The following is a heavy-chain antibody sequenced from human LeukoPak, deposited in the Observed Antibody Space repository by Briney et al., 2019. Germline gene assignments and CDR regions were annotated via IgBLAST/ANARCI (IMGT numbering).Heavy chain of an antibody. Sequence: PGGSLRLSCAASGFTFSSSGMSWVRQAPGKGLEWVSTISASGDNTYYADSVKGRFTISRDNSKKKLYLQMNSLRAEDTAVYYCAKGYYGSGTYGWFDPRGQGTLVTVSS. CDR1: GFTFSSSG. D-gene: IGHD3-10*01. CDR2: ISASGDNT. J-gene: IGHJ5*02. V-gene: IGHV3-23*01. CDR3: AKGYYGSGTYGWFDP.